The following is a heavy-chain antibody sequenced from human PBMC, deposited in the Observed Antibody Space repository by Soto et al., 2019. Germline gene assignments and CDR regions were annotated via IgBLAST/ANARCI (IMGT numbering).Heavy chain of an antibody. D-gene: IGHD3-22*01. V-gene: IGHV2-5*02. Sequence: QITLKESGPTLVKPTQTLTLTCTFSGFSLSTSGVGVGWIRQPPGKALEWLALIYWDYDKRYSPSLKSRLTITKDTTKTQVVLTMTNMAPVDTATYSCAHRGFDDSSGYYFGSWGQGTLVTVSS. CDR3: AHRGFDDSSGYYFGS. CDR1: GFSLSTSGVG. CDR2: IYWDYDK. J-gene: IGHJ4*02.